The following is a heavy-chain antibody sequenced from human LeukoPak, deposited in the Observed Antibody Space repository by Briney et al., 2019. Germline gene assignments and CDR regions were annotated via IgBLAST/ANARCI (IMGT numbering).Heavy chain of an antibody. CDR2: INWNGGST. CDR3: ARAKYYYDSSGYCD. Sequence: GGSLRLSCAASGFTFDDYGMTWVRQAPGKGLEWVSGINWNGGSTGYADSVKGRFTISRDNAKNSLYLQMNSLRAEDTALYYCARAKYYYDSSGYCDWGQGTLVTVSS. D-gene: IGHD3-22*01. CDR1: GFTFDDYG. J-gene: IGHJ4*02. V-gene: IGHV3-20*04.